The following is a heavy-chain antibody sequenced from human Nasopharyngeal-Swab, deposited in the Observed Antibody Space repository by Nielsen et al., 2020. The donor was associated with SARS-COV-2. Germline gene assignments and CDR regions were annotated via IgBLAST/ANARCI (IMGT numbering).Heavy chain of an antibody. J-gene: IGHJ5*01. D-gene: IGHD5-24*01. V-gene: IGHV5-51*01. CDR2: VYPGNSEV. CDR1: GYSFVNHW. Sequence: GESLKISCMASGYSFVNHWIGWVRQKPGKGLEWMGMVYPGNSEVAYSPSFQGQVTISADKSSNTAYLQWSSLRASDTAMYFCARRAARDGYNYEVDSWGQGTLVTVSS. CDR3: ARRAARDGYNYEVDS.